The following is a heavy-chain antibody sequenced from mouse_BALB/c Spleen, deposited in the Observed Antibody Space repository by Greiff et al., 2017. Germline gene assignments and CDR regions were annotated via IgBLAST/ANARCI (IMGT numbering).Heavy chain of an antibody. CDR1: GFTFSNYW. CDR2: IRLKSNNYAT. V-gene: IGHV6-6*02. CDR3: TRSNWDWYFDV. J-gene: IGHJ1*01. Sequence: EVKLVESGGGLVQPGGSMKLSCVASGFTFSNYWMNWVRQSPEKGLEWVAEIRLKSNNYATHYAESVKGRFTISRDDSKSSVYLQMNNLRAEDTGIYYCTRSNWDWYFDVWGAGTTVTVSS. D-gene: IGHD4-1*01.